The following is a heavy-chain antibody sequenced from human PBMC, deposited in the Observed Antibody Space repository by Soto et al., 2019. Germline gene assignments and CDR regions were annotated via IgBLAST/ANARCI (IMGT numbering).Heavy chain of an antibody. D-gene: IGHD6-19*01. CDR2: IIPSFGAA. V-gene: IGHV1-69*01. Sequence: QVQLVQSGAEVKKPGSPVKVSCKASGGTFSSYVISWVRQAPGQGLEWMGGIIPSFGAANYAQKFQGRVTITADESTGTAYMELSSLRSEDTAVFYCARAPEALAGNFDHWGQGTLVTVSS. CDR1: GGTFSSYV. J-gene: IGHJ4*02. CDR3: ARAPEALAGNFDH.